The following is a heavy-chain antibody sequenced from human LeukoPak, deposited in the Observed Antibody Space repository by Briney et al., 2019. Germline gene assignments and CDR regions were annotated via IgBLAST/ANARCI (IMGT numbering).Heavy chain of an antibody. CDR3: ARVGLNAFDI. Sequence: SETLSLTCTVSGGSISHYYWSWTRQPPGKGLEWIGYIYYSGSTNYNPSLKSRVTISVDTSKNQFSLKLSSVTAADTAVYYCARVGLNAFDIWGQGTMVTVSS. J-gene: IGHJ3*02. D-gene: IGHD5/OR15-5a*01. CDR1: GGSISHYY. CDR2: IYYSGST. V-gene: IGHV4-59*12.